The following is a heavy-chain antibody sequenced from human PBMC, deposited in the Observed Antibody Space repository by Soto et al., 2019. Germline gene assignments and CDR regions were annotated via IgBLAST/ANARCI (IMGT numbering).Heavy chain of an antibody. V-gene: IGHV3-21*04. CDR3: ATDTGDIEVVPATT. CDR2: ISPSSTYI. J-gene: IGHJ4*02. D-gene: IGHD2-15*01. CDR1: GLNFEKCS. Sequence: GGSLRLSCAASGLNFEKCSINWVRQPPGKGPEWLASISPSSTYIRYADSVKGRFTISRDNARNSLSLQMMNLRADDTAIYYCATDTGDIEVVPATTWGQGTLVTVSS.